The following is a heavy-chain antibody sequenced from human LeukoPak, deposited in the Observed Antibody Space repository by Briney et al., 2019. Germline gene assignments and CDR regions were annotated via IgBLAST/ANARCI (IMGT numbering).Heavy chain of an antibody. CDR3: ARGFYYDFWSGSNWFDP. CDR2: IYYSGST. CDR1: GGSISSSSYY. D-gene: IGHD3-3*01. V-gene: IGHV4-39*07. Sequence: SETLSLTCTVSGGSISSSSYYWGWSRQPPGKGLEWIGSIYYSGSTYYNPSLKSRVTISVDTSKNQFSLKLSSVTAADTAVYYCARGFYYDFWSGSNWFDPWGQGTLVTVSS. J-gene: IGHJ5*02.